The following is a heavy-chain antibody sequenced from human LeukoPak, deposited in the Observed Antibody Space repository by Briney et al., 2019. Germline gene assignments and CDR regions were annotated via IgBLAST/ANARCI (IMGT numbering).Heavy chain of an antibody. CDR3: AKMSPHGGPAH. CDR2: ISGNGAST. V-gene: IGHV3-23*01. D-gene: IGHD4-23*01. CDR1: GFTFSNYA. J-gene: IGHJ4*02. Sequence: PGGSLRLSCAASGFTFSNYAMSWLRQAPGKGLEWVSAISGNGASTYYADSVKGRFTISRDNSKNALYLQVNSLRADDTAVYFCAKMSPHGGPAHWGQGTLFTVSS.